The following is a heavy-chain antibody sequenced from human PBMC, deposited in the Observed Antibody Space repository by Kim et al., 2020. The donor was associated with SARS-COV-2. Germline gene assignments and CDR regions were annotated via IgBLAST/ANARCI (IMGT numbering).Heavy chain of an antibody. CDR3: AKNSRALAYGSGGADY. J-gene: IGHJ4*02. CDR1: GFTFSSYG. D-gene: IGHD3-10*01. Sequence: GGSLRLSCAASGFTFSSYGMHWVRQAPGKGLEWVAVIWYDGSNKYYADSVKGRFTISRDNSKNTLYLQMNSLRAEDTAVYYCAKNSRALAYGSGGADYWGQGTLVTVSS. CDR2: IWYDGSNK. V-gene: IGHV3-33*06.